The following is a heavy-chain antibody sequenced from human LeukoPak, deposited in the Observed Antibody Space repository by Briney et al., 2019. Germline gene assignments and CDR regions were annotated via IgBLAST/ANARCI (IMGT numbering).Heavy chain of an antibody. CDR3: ARDSRSGMDV. CDR1: GFTFSRHS. Sequence: GGPLTLFCAASGFTFSRHSMNWVRQAPGKGLAWVSSISRSSSYIYYADSVKGRFTISRDNAKHSLYLQIKSLRAEDTAVYYCARDSRSGMDVWGQGTTVTVSS. J-gene: IGHJ6*02. V-gene: IGHV3-21*01. CDR2: ISRSSSYI.